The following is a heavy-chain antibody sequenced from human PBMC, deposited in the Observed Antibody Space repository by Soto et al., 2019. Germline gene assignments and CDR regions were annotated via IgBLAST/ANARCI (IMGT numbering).Heavy chain of an antibody. CDR2: INPNSGGT. CDR1: GYTFTGYY. Sequence: WASVKVSCKASGYTFTGYYMHWVRQAPGQGLEWMGWINPNSGGTNYAQKFQGWVTMTRDTSISTAYMELSRLRSDDTAVYYCARAGGRRTTMVRGVITLGLYNWFDPWGQGTLVTVSS. D-gene: IGHD3-10*01. J-gene: IGHJ5*02. V-gene: IGHV1-2*04. CDR3: ARAGGRRTTMVRGVITLGLYNWFDP.